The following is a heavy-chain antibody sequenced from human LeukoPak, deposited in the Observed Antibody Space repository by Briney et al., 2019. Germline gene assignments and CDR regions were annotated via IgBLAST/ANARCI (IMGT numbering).Heavy chain of an antibody. V-gene: IGHV4-34*01. Sequence: SETLSLTCAVYGGSFSGYYWSWIRQPPGKGLEWIGEINHSGSTNYNPSLKSRVTISVDTSKNQFSLKLSSVTAADTAVYYCARGRKLDYWGQGTLVTVSS. D-gene: IGHD1-14*01. CDR3: ARGRKLDY. J-gene: IGHJ4*02. CDR2: INHSGST. CDR1: GGSFSGYY.